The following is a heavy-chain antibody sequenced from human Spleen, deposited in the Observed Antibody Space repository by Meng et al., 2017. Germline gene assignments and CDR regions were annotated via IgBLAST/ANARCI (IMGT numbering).Heavy chain of an antibody. Sequence: LRLSCTVSGGSISRGSYYWSWIRQHPGKGLEWIGYLSYGGSTYYSPSLKSRVTILIDTSKNQFSLKLTSVTAADTAVYYCAGGAVVTLIFYHAMDVWGQGTTVTVSS. CDR1: GGSISRGSYY. CDR3: AGGAVVTLIFYHAMDV. CDR2: LSYGGST. V-gene: IGHV4-31*03. D-gene: IGHD2-21*02. J-gene: IGHJ6*02.